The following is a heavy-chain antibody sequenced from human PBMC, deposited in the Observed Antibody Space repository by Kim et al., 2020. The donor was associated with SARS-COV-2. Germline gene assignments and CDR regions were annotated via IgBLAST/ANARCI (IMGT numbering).Heavy chain of an antibody. CDR3: ARGVSRVPGVVIF. CDR2: ISSSSSVI. J-gene: IGHJ4*02. CDR1: GFSFSSYN. V-gene: IGHV3-48*02. Sequence: GGSLRLSCAASGFSFSSYNMNWVRQAPGKGLEWVSYISSSSSVIYYADSVKGRFTISRDNSKNSLDLQMNSLRDEDTAVYYCARGVSRVPGVVIFWGQGTLVTVAS. D-gene: IGHD3-10*01.